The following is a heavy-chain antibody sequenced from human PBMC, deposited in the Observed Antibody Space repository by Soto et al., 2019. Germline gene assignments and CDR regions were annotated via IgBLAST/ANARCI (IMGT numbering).Heavy chain of an antibody. CDR3: ARDIGIMTTVTNYYYYGMDV. CDR2: IYYSGST. D-gene: IGHD4-4*01. CDR1: GGSISSGGYY. Sequence: SETLSLTCTVSGGSISSGGYYWSWIRQHPGKGLEWIGYIYYSGSTYYNPSLKSRVTISVDTSKNQFSLKLSSVTAADTAVYYCARDIGIMTTVTNYYYYGMDVWGQGTTVTVS. V-gene: IGHV4-31*03. J-gene: IGHJ6*02.